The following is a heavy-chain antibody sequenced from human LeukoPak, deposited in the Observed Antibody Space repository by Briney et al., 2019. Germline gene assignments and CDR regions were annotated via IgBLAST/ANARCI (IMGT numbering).Heavy chain of an antibody. D-gene: IGHD1-1*01. CDR2: VYSRVNT. CDR1: GGSGDSINTYY. CDR3: ARARTRGNNWYFDY. J-gene: IGHJ4*02. Sequence: SETLSLTCTVSGGSGDSINTYYWNWIRQPPGKGLEWIGYVYSRVNTNYNLSLKSRLTISVDTSKSQFSLKVSSVTAADTSVYYCARARTRGNNWYFDYWGQGTLVTVSS. V-gene: IGHV4-59*01.